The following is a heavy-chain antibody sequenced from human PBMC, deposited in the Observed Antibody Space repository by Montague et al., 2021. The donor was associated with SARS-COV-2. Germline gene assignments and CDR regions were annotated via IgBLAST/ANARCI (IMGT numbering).Heavy chain of an antibody. CDR3: ARSESPSYSSSPFDY. Sequence: TLSLTCIVSGGSISSGGYYWSWIRQHPGKGLEWIGYIYYSGSTYYNPSLKSRLSISLDTSKNHSSLRLSSVTAADTAVYYCARSESPSYSSSPFDYWGQGTLVTVSS. V-gene: IGHV4-31*03. D-gene: IGHD6-13*01. CDR1: GGSISSGGYY. J-gene: IGHJ4*02. CDR2: IYYSGST.